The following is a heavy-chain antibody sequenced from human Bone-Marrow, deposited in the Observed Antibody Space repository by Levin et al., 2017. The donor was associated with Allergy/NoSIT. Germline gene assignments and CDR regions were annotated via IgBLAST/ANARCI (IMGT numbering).Heavy chain of an antibody. V-gene: IGHV2-5*02. D-gene: IGHD3-3*01. J-gene: IGHJ6*03. Sequence: ESGPTLVKPTQTLTLTCTFSGFSLSTSGVGVAWVRQPPGKALEWLALIYWDDDKRYTPSLKDRLTISKDTSKNQVVLTMTNVDPVDTATYYCAHTEYSTVFGVIIPTRFYMDVWGEGTTVTVSS. CDR2: IYWDDDK. CDR3: AHTEYSTVFGVIIPTRFYMDV. CDR1: GFSLSTSGVG.